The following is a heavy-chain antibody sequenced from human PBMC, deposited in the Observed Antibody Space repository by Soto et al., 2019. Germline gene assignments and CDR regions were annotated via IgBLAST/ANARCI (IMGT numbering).Heavy chain of an antibody. CDR1: GGTFSSYA. CDR2: IIPIFGTA. D-gene: IGHD5-12*01. J-gene: IGHJ4*02. V-gene: IGHV1-69*13. Sequence: SVKVSCKASGGTFSSYAISWVRQAPGQGLEWMGGIIPIFGTANYAQKFQGRVTITADESTSTAYMELSSLRSEDTAVYYCASVNGYSGYDFRGPFDYWGQGTLVTVSS. CDR3: ASVNGYSGYDFRGPFDY.